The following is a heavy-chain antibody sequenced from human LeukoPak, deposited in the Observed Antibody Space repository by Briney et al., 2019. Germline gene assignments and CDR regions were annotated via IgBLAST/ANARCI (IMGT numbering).Heavy chain of an antibody. CDR1: GGSISSYY. Sequence: SETLPLTCTVSGGSISSYYWSWIRQPPGKGLEWIGCIYYSGSTYYNPSLKSRVTISVDTSKNQFSLKLSSVTAADTAVYYCARDTVGATGFDYWGQGTLLTVSS. CDR2: IYYSGST. D-gene: IGHD1-26*01. CDR3: ARDTVGATGFDY. V-gene: IGHV4-59*01. J-gene: IGHJ4*02.